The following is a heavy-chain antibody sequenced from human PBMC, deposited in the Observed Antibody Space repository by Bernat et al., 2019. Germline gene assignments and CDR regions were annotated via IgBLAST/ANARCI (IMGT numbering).Heavy chain of an antibody. CDR1: GFTFSNYA. V-gene: IGHV3-23*04. D-gene: IGHD6-19*01. Sequence: EVQLVESGGGLVQPGGSLRLSCAASGFTFSNYAMSWVRQAPGKGLEWVSAITGSGGDTYYADSVKGRFTISRDNSKNTFYLQMNSLRAEDTAVYYCAKGSSSGRPYYFDYWGQGTLVTISS. CDR3: AKGSSSGRPYYFDY. J-gene: IGHJ4*02. CDR2: ITGSGGDT.